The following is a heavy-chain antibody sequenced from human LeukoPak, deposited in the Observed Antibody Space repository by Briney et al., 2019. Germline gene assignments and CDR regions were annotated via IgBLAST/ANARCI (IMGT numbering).Heavy chain of an antibody. Sequence: ASVKVSFTASGYSLTNFGISWVRQAPGQGPEWMGWISAYNGNTKYAQKFQGRFTMTTETSTSTAYMELRSLRSDDTAVYYCARDQNVQWLVQGGVFDIWGQGTMVTVSS. CDR3: ARDQNVQWLVQGGVFDI. V-gene: IGHV1-18*01. J-gene: IGHJ3*02. CDR2: ISAYNGNT. D-gene: IGHD6-19*01. CDR1: GYSLTNFG.